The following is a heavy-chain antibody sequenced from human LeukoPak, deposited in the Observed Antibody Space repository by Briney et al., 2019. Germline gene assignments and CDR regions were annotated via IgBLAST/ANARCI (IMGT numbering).Heavy chain of an antibody. J-gene: IGHJ4*02. CDR2: IYTSGRT. D-gene: IGHD5-24*01. Sequence: SETLSLTCTVSGYSISSGYYWGWIRQPPGKGLEWIGRIYTSGRTNYNPSLKSRVTISVDTSKNQFSLRLNSATAADTAVYYCARGRDGYNFLNRGEYYYFDYWGQGTLVTVSS. V-gene: IGHV4-38-2*02. CDR1: GYSISSGYY. CDR3: ARGRDGYNFLNRGEYYYFDY.